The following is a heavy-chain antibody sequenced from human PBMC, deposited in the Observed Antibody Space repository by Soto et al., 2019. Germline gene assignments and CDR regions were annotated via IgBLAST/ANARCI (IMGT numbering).Heavy chain of an antibody. J-gene: IGHJ4*02. CDR3: ARSLAVAGTNFDY. D-gene: IGHD6-19*01. V-gene: IGHV3-13*01. CDR2: IGTAGDT. CDR1: GFTFSSYD. Sequence: EVQLVESGGGLVQPGGSLRLSCAASGFTFSSYDMHWVRQATGKGLEWVSAIGTAGDTYYPGSVKGRFTISRENAKNSVYLKMNSLRAGDTAVYYCARSLAVAGTNFDYWGQGTLVTVSS.